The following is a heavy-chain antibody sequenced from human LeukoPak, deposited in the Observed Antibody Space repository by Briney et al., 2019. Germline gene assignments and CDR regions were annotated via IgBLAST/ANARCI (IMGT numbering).Heavy chain of an antibody. CDR1: GFTFSSYS. Sequence: GGSLRLSCAASGFTFSSYSMNWVRQAPGKGLEWVAVIWYDGSNKYYADSVKGRFTISRDNSKNTLYLQMNSLRAEDTAVYYCASFYLGDRSGDYWGQGTLVTVSS. D-gene: IGHD2-21*02. CDR3: ASFYLGDRSGDY. J-gene: IGHJ4*02. V-gene: IGHV3-33*08. CDR2: IWYDGSNK.